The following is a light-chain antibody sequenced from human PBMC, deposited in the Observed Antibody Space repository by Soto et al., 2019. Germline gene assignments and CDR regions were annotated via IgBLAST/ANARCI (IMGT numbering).Light chain of an antibody. Sequence: QSALTQPASVSGSPGPSITISCTGTSSDVGGYNYVSWYQHHPGKAPELMIYGVSNRPSGVSNRFSGSKSGNTASLTISGLQAEDEADYYCSSYTGSSTLLFGGGTKVTVL. CDR1: SSDVGGYNY. J-gene: IGLJ2*01. CDR3: SSYTGSSTLL. CDR2: GVS. V-gene: IGLV2-14*03.